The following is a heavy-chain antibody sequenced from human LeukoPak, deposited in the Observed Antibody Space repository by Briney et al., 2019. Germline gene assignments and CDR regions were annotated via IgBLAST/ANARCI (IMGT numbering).Heavy chain of an antibody. CDR2: ISTSGSTI. Sequence: GGSLRLSCVASEFIFSSYSMNWVRQAPGKGLEWVSYISTSGSTIYYADSVKGRFTISRDNAKNSLYLQMNSLRAEDTAVYYCARRYTSSSNAFDIWGQGTMVTVSS. CDR3: ARRYTSSSNAFDI. CDR1: EFIFSSYS. D-gene: IGHD6-6*01. J-gene: IGHJ3*02. V-gene: IGHV3-48*01.